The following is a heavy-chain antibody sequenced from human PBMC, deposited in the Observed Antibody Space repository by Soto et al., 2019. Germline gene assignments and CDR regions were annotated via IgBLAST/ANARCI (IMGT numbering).Heavy chain of an antibody. CDR3: ARDDY. J-gene: IGHJ4*02. CDR1: GGCISRGGYS. V-gene: IGHV4-30-2*01. Sequence: SETLSLTCSVSGGCISRGGYSWSWIRQPPGKGLEWIGYIYHSGSTYYNPSLKSRVTISVDRSKNQFSLKLSSVTAADTAVYYCARDDYCRQGTLVTVST. CDR2: IYHSGST.